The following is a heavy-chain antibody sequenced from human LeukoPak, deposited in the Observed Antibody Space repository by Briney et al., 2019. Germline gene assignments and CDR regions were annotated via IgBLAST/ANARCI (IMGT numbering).Heavy chain of an antibody. J-gene: IGHJ5*02. V-gene: IGHV1-18*01. CDR1: GYTFTSYG. D-gene: IGHD2-2*01. CDR3: ARDILVVPAATLQWFDP. Sequence: ASVKVSCKASGYTFTSYGISWVRQAPGQGLEWMGWISAYNGNTNYAQKLQGRVTMTTDTSTSTAYMELRSLRSDDTAVYYCARDILVVPAATLQWFDPWGQGTLVTVSS. CDR2: ISAYNGNT.